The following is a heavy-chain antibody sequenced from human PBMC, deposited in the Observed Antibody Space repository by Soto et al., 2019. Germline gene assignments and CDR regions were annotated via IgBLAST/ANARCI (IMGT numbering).Heavy chain of an antibody. CDR2: IWYDGSNK. CDR3: ARGERRLTLGYCSGGSCFEVVYGMDV. J-gene: IGHJ6*02. Sequence: SLRLSCAASGFTFSSYGMHWVRQAPGKGLEWVAVIWYDGSNKYYADSVKGRFTISRDNSKNTLYLQMNSLRAEDTAVYYCARGERRLTLGYCSGGSCFEVVYGMDVWGQGTTVTVSS. V-gene: IGHV3-33*01. CDR1: GFTFSSYG. D-gene: IGHD2-15*01.